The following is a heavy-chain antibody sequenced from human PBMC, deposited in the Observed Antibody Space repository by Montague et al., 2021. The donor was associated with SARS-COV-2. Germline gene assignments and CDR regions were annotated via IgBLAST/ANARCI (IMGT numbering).Heavy chain of an antibody. V-gene: IGHV4-59*08. CDR1: GGSISSFY. J-gene: IGHJ4*02. CDR2: ISYIGST. CDR3: ARHYSATLPAVY. D-gene: IGHD2-15*01. Sequence: SETLSLTCTVSGGSISSFYWSWFRQPPGKGLEWIVYISYIGSTNYNPSLTSRVTMSVDTSKNQFSMKVNSVTAADTAVYYCARHYSATLPAVYWGQGTLVIVSS.